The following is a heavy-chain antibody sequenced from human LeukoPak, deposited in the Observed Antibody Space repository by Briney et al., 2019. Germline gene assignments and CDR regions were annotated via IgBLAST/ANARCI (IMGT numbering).Heavy chain of an antibody. CDR2: IYYSGST. CDR3: ARASAARHFDY. J-gene: IGHJ4*02. V-gene: IGHV4-59*01. CDR1: GGSISSYY. D-gene: IGHD6-6*01. Sequence: PSETLSLTCTVSGGSISSYYWSWIRQPPGKGLEWIGYIYYSGSTNYNPSLKSRVTISVDTSKNQSSLKLSSVTAADTAVYYCARASAARHFDYWGQGTLVTVSS.